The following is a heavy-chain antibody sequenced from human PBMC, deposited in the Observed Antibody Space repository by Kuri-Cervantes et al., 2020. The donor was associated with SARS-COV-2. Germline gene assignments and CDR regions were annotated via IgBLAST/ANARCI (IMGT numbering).Heavy chain of an antibody. D-gene: IGHD3-10*01. V-gene: IGHV4-61*01. Sequence: SETLSLTCIVSGGSVSSGSHYWSWLRQPTGKGLEWIGYSYYSGSTKYNPSLKSRVTMSVDTSKNQFSLKMNSVTPADTAVYYCARTLAYYGSGTYCFDYWGQGTLVTVSS. CDR3: ARTLAYYGSGTYCFDY. J-gene: IGHJ4*02. CDR1: GGSVSSGSHY. CDR2: SYYSGST.